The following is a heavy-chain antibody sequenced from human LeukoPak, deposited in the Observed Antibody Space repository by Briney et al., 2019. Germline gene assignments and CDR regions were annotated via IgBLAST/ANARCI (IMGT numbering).Heavy chain of an antibody. CDR1: GGSLSDYY. Sequence: SETLSLTCAVYGGSLSDYYWSWIRQPPGKALERIGEINHSGSTNYNPSLKSRFTISVDTSKNQFSLKLSSVTAADTAVYYCAQGHDYGDYLNWFDPWGQGTLVTVSS. D-gene: IGHD4-17*01. CDR2: INHSGST. CDR3: AQGHDYGDYLNWFDP. V-gene: IGHV4-34*01. J-gene: IGHJ5*02.